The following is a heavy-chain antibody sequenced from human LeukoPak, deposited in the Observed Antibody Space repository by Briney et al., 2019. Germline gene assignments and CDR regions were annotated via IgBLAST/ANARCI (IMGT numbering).Heavy chain of an antibody. J-gene: IGHJ4*02. CDR2: ISGSGSST. CDR1: GFTFSSYA. CDR3: ASTRRHSSSWYFDY. Sequence: GGSLRLSCAASGFTFSSYAMSWVRQAPGKGLEWVSAISGSGSSTHYADSVKGRFTISRDNSKNTLYLQMNSLRAEDTAVYYCASTRRHSSSWYFDYWGQGTLVTVSS. D-gene: IGHD6-13*01. V-gene: IGHV3-23*01.